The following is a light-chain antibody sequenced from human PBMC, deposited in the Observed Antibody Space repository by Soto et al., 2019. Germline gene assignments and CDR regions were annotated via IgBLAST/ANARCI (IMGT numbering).Light chain of an antibody. CDR3: QQYDEFPLT. J-gene: IGKJ4*02. CDR2: VAS. CDR1: QDISSY. V-gene: IGKV1-8*01. Sequence: AIRMTQSPSSLSASPGDRVTITCRASQDISSYLAWYQQKPGKAPNLLIYVASTLQSGVPSRFSGSGSGKDFTLTISRLQSEDFATYYCQQYDEFPLTFGGGTK.